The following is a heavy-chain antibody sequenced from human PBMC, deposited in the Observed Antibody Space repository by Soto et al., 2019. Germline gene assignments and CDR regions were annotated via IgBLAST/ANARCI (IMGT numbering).Heavy chain of an antibody. J-gene: IGHJ3*02. CDR1: GFTFSSYG. V-gene: IGHV3-30*18. CDR3: AKDSSYGDYAHAFDI. Sequence: GGSLRLSCAASGFTFSSYGMHWVRQAPGKGLEWVAVISYDGSNKYYADSVKGRFTISRDNSKNTLYLQMNSLRAEDTAVYYCAKDSSYGDYAHAFDIWGQGTMVTVSS. CDR2: ISYDGSNK. D-gene: IGHD4-17*01.